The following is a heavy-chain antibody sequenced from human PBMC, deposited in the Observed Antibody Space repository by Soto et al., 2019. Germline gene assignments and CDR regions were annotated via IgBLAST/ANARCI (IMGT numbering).Heavy chain of an antibody. D-gene: IGHD3-10*01. CDR2: ISSSSSYI. V-gene: IGHV3-21*01. CDR1: GFTFSSYS. Sequence: PVGSLRLSCAASGFTFSSYSMNWVRQARWKGLECVSSISSSSSYIYYADSVKGRFTISRDNAKNSLYLQMNSLRAEDTAVYYCTRDLIFGFGPPYGMDVWGQGTTVTVSS. J-gene: IGHJ6*02. CDR3: TRDLIFGFGPPYGMDV.